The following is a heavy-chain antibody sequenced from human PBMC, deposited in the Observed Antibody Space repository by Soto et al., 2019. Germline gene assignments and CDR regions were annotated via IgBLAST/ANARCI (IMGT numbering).Heavy chain of an antibody. D-gene: IGHD3-22*01. CDR1: GFTFSSYA. CDR2: ISYDGSNK. CDR3: ARDRGSVTYYYDSSGYYPHNWFDP. J-gene: IGHJ5*02. Sequence: QVQLVESGGGVVQPGRSLRLSCAASGFTFSSYAMHWVRQAPGKGLEWVAVISYDGSNKYYADSVKGRFTISRDNSKNTLYLQMNSLRAEDTPVYYCARDRGSVTYYYDSSGYYPHNWFDPWGQGTLVTVSS. V-gene: IGHV3-30-3*01.